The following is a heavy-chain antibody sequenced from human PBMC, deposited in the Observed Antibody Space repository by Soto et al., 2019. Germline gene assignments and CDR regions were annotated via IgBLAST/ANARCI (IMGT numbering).Heavy chain of an antibody. CDR2: ISYDGSNK. CDR1: GFIFSNYA. J-gene: IGHJ6*02. Sequence: QVQLVESGGGVVQPGRSLRLSCAASGFIFSNYAMHWVRQAPGKGLEWMAVISYDGSNKNYAGSVKGRFTISRDNSKNTVYQEMNSLRAEDTAVHYWARALWFGELLYCYYGMDVWGQGTTVTVSS. V-gene: IGHV3-30-3*01. CDR3: ARALWFGELLYCYYGMDV. D-gene: IGHD3-10*01.